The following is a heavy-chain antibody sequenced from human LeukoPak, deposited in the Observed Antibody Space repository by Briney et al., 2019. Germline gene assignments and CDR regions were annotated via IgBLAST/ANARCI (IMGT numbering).Heavy chain of an antibody. Sequence: GASVTVSCKASGYTFTGYYMHRVRQAPGQGLEWMGWIHPNSGGTNYAQKFQGRVTMTRDTAISTAYMELSRLRSDDTAVYYCASSGGNGYSSGWSEFFRYYYYYYGMDVWGKGPRSPSPQ. J-gene: IGHJ6*01. CDR2: IHPNSGGT. V-gene: IGHV1-2*02. CDR1: GYTFTGYY. D-gene: IGHD6-19*01. CDR3: ASSGGNGYSSGWSEFFRYYYYYYGMDV.